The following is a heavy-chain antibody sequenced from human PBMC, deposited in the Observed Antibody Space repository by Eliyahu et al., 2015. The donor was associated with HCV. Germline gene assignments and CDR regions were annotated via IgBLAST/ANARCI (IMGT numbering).Heavy chain of an antibody. Sequence: VLLVESGGDLVQPGGSLRLSCAASGFTFSNXWMSWVRQAPGKGLEWVANIKQDGSETYFLDSVKGRFTVPRDNAKNSLYLEMNRLRSEDTAVYYCARGITYYYDSSGYYFQYWGQGTLVTVSS. CDR1: GFTFSNXW. CDR2: IKQDGSET. CDR3: ARGITYYYDSSGYYFQY. D-gene: IGHD3-22*01. J-gene: IGHJ1*01. V-gene: IGHV3-7*01.